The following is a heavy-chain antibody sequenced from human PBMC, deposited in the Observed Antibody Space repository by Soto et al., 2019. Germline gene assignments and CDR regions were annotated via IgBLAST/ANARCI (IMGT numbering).Heavy chain of an antibody. D-gene: IGHD3-10*01. V-gene: IGHV3-23*01. CDR3: AKDGVDYYGSGSYYNYYYYYMDV. Sequence: GGSLRLSCAASGFTFSSYAMSWVRQVPGKGLEWVSAISGSGGSTYYADSVKGRFTISRDNSKNTLYLQMNSLRAEDTAVYYCAKDGVDYYGSGSYYNYYYYYMDVWGKGTTVTVSS. CDR1: GFTFSSYA. J-gene: IGHJ6*03. CDR2: ISGSGGST.